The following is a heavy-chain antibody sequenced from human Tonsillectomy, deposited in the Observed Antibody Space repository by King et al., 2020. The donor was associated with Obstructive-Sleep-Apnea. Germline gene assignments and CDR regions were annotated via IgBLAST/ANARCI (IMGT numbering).Heavy chain of an antibody. CDR2: ITYSGST. CDR1: GGSFINSSYN. Sequence: LQLQESGPGLVKPSETLSLTCSVSGGSFINSSYNLGWIRQPPGKGLEWIGSITYSGSTYYPPSLKSRGTISLETSKNHFSLNVSSVTAADTAVYYCARGFCRSGSCYGLAWGQGSLVTVSS. J-gene: IGHJ4*02. V-gene: IGHV4-39*07. CDR3: ARGFCRSGSCYGLA. D-gene: IGHD2-15*01.